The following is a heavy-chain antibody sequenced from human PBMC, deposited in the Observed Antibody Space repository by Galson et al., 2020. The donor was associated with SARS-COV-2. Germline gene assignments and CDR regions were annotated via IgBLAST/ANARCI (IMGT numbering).Heavy chain of an antibody. J-gene: IGHJ4*02. V-gene: IGHV3-23*01. CDR2: ISGSGGST. D-gene: IGHD3-22*01. Sequence: TGGSLRLSCAASGFTFSSYAMSWVRQAPGKGLEWVSAISGSGGSTYYADSVKGRFTISRDNSKNTLYLQMNSLRAEDTAVYYCAKQTYYYDSSGYYEDTYYFDYWGQGTLVTVSS. CDR3: AKQTYYYDSSGYYEDTYYFDY. CDR1: GFTFSSYA.